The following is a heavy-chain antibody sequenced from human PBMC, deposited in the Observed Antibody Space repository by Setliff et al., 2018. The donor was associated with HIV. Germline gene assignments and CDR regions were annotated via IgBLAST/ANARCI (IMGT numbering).Heavy chain of an antibody. D-gene: IGHD5-12*01. Sequence: GGSLRLSCAASGFTFSSYVMHWVRQAPGKGLEWVAVIWHDGNNKNYADSVKGRFTISRDNSKNNLYLQMNSLSPEDTAVYYCAKVGREYSSYDFTFDYWGQGTLVTVSS. CDR2: IWHDGNNK. CDR1: GFTFSSYV. V-gene: IGHV3-33*03. J-gene: IGHJ4*02. CDR3: AKVGREYSSYDFTFDY.